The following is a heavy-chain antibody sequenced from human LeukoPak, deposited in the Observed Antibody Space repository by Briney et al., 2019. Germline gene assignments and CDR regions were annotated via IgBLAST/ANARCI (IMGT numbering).Heavy chain of an antibody. D-gene: IGHD3-10*01. Sequence: ASVKVSCKASGGTFSSYAISWVRQAPGQGLEWMGGIIPIFGTANYAQKFRGRVTITADESTSTAYMELSSLRSEDTAVYYCARYYYGSGSYYIFDYWGQGTLVTVSS. CDR3: ARYYYGSGSYYIFDY. J-gene: IGHJ4*02. CDR1: GGTFSSYA. V-gene: IGHV1-69*13. CDR2: IIPIFGTA.